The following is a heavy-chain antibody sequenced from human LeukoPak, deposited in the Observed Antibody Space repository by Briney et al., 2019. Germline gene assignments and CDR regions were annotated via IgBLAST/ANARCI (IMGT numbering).Heavy chain of an antibody. CDR1: GGTFSSYA. CDR3: ARDLGSRDGYNPPNLFDS. J-gene: IGHJ4*02. Sequence: SVKVSCKASGGTFSSYAISWVRQAPEQGLEWMGIINPSGGSTSYAQKLQGKVTITADESTSTAYMELSSLRSEDTAVYYCARDLGSRDGYNPPNLFDSWGQGTLVTVSS. V-gene: IGHV1-69*11. D-gene: IGHD5-24*01. CDR2: INPSGGST.